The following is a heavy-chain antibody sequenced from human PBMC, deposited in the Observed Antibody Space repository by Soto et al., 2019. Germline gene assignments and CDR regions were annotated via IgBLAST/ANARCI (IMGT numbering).Heavy chain of an antibody. V-gene: IGHV3-23*01. J-gene: IGHJ4*02. D-gene: IGHD3-22*01. CDR1: GFTFSSYA. Sequence: VGSLRLSCAVSGFTFSSYAMSWVRQAPGKGLEWVSVISGSGSSTYYADSVKGRFTVSRDNSKNTLYLQMNSLWAEDTAVYYCAKDKYYYDSSGYFDYWGQGTLVTGSS. CDR2: ISGSGSST. CDR3: AKDKYYYDSSGYFDY.